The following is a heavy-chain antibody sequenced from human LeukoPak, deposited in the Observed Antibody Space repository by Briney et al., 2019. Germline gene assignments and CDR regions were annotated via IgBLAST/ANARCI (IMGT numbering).Heavy chain of an antibody. Sequence: GRSLRLSCAASGFTFSSYAMSWVRQDPGKGLGWEAFIRYDGSNKYYADSVKGRFTISRDNSKNTLYLQMNSLRAEDTAVYYCAKDSSDFWSGYFPFDYWGQGTLVTVSS. V-gene: IGHV3-30*02. CDR1: GFTFSSYA. CDR3: AKDSSDFWSGYFPFDY. D-gene: IGHD3-3*01. J-gene: IGHJ4*02. CDR2: IRYDGSNK.